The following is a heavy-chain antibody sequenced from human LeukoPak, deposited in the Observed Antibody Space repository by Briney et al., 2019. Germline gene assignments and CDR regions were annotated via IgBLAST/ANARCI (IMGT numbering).Heavy chain of an antibody. Sequence: ASVKVSCKASGYTFTSYGISWVRQAPGQGLEWMGWISAYNGNTNYAQKLQGRVTMTTDTSTSTAYMELRSLRSDDTAVYYCARDHNSGIAAAATGYFQHWGQGTLVTVSS. J-gene: IGHJ1*01. CDR2: ISAYNGNT. V-gene: IGHV1-18*01. D-gene: IGHD6-13*01. CDR1: GYTFTSYG. CDR3: ARDHNSGIAAAATGYFQH.